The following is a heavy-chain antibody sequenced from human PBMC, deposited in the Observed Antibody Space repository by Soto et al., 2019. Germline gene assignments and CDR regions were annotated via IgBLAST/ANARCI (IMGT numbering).Heavy chain of an antibody. CDR3: ARDIAFDI. CDR1: GYTFTSYA. CDR2: INAGNGNT. J-gene: IGHJ3*02. V-gene: IGHV1-3*01. Sequence: QVQLVQSGAEVKKPGASVKVSCKASGYTFTSYAMHWVRQAPGQRLEWMGWINAGNGNTKYSQKFXGXVXXTRDTSASTAYMELSSLRSEDTAVYYCARDIAFDIWGQGTMVTVSS.